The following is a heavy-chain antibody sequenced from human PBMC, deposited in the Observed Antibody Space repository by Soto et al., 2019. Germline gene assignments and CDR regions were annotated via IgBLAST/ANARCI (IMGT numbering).Heavy chain of an antibody. J-gene: IGHJ6*02. Sequence: QMQLVESGGGVVQPGRSLRLSCAASGFTFISYAIHWVRQAPGKGLEWVALIWFDGSKKYYADSVKGRFAVSRDNSKNTIYLQMNDMTVEDSAVYYSARGSFIPFDYGLDVWGQGTTVTVSS. CDR1: GFTFISYA. V-gene: IGHV3-33*01. CDR3: ARGSFIPFDYGLDV. CDR2: IWFDGSKK. D-gene: IGHD3-16*01.